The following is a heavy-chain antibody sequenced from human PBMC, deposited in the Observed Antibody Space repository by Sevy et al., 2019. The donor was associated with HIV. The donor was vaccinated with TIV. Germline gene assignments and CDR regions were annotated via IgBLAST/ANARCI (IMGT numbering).Heavy chain of an antibody. J-gene: IGHJ6*02. Sequence: GGSLRLSCAASGFTFDDYAMDWVRQAPGMGLEWVSGISWNSGSIGYADSVKGRFTISRDNAKNSLYLQMNSLRAEDTALYYCAKESLAPGYYYYYGMDVWGQRTTVTVSS. CDR2: ISWNSGSI. CDR3: AKESLAPGYYYYYGMDV. CDR1: GFTFDDYA. V-gene: IGHV3-9*01.